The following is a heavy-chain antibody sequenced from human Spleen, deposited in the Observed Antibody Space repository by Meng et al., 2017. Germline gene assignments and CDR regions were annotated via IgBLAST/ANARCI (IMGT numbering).Heavy chain of an antibody. Sequence: KVSCKASGGTFSSYAISWVRQAPGQGLEWMGGIIPIFGTANYAQKFQGRVTITADESTSTAYMELSSLRSEDTAVYYCAGDHVDTAIEYGMDVWGQGTTVTVSS. CDR1: GGTFSSYA. CDR3: AGDHVDTAIEYGMDV. D-gene: IGHD5-18*01. V-gene: IGHV1-69*01. J-gene: IGHJ6*02. CDR2: IIPIFGTA.